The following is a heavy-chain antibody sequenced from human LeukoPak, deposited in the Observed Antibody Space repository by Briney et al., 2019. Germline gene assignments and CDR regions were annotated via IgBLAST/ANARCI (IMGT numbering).Heavy chain of an antibody. Sequence: GGSLRLSCAASGFTFSTYAMHWVRQAPGKGLEYVSVISSNGGSTYYANSVEGRFTISRDNSKNTLYLQMGSLGAEDMAVYYCARVMPPYCSGGSCHSDYWGQGTVVTVSS. CDR1: GFTFSTYA. D-gene: IGHD2-15*01. J-gene: IGHJ4*02. CDR3: ARVMPPYCSGGSCHSDY. V-gene: IGHV3-64*01. CDR2: ISSNGGST.